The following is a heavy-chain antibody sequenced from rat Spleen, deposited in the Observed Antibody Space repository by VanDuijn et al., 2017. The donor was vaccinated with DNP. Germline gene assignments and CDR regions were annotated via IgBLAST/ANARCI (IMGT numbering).Heavy chain of an antibody. Sequence: EVQLVESGGGLVQPGRSLKLSCATSGFTFSDYYMAWVRQAPKKGLEWVAAISYDGSIIYYGDSGKGRFTISRDNAEGTVYLQMNSLRSEDTATYFCASWSPIAPISTSNYWGQGVMVTVSS. D-gene: IGHD1-2*01. J-gene: IGHJ2*01. V-gene: IGHV5-22*01. CDR1: GFTFSDYY. CDR2: ISYDGSII. CDR3: ASWSPIAPISTSNY.